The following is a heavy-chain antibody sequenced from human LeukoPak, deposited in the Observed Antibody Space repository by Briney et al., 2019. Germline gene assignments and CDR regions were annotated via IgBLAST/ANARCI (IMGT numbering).Heavy chain of an antibody. V-gene: IGHV3-11*06. D-gene: IGHD1-1*01. J-gene: IGHJ4*02. Sequence: GGSLSLSCVASGFPFNEYSMNGVRQAPGEGLECISYIGISSGNTKYADSVKGRFTISGDNAKKSLYLQMNSLRVEDTAVYYCARDHNYAFDNWGQGTLVTVSS. CDR1: GFPFNEYS. CDR3: ARDHNYAFDN. CDR2: IGISSGNT.